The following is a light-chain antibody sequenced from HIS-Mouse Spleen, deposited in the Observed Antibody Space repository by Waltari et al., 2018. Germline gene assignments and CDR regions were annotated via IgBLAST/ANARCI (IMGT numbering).Light chain of an antibody. Sequence: QTVVTQEPSFSVSPGGTVTLTCGLSSGSVSTISDPSWYQQTPGQAPRTLIYSTNTRSSGVPDRFSGSILGNKAALTITGAQADDESDYYCVLYMGSGISVFGGGTKLTVL. CDR3: VLYMGSGISV. CDR1: SGSVSTISD. J-gene: IGLJ3*02. V-gene: IGLV8-61*01. CDR2: STN.